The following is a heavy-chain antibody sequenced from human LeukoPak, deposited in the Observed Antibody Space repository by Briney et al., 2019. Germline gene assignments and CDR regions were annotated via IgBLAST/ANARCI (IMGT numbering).Heavy chain of an antibody. Sequence: GRSLRLSCVTSGFTFSNYAMHWVRQAPGKGLEWVAVISYDGVNEYYAEALKGRFSISRDSSGNTAYLQMNSLRIDGTAVYYCVKASSGSYWGGYFDYWGQGIPVTVSS. CDR3: VKASSGSYWGGYFDY. D-gene: IGHD1-26*01. CDR1: GFTFSNYA. CDR2: ISYDGVNE. J-gene: IGHJ4*02. V-gene: IGHV3-30*18.